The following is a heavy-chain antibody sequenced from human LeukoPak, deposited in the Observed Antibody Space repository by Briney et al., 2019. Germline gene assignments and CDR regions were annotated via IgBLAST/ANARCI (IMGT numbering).Heavy chain of an antibody. Sequence: SETLSLTCTVSGGSISSGGYYWSWIRQHPGKGLEWIGYIYYSGSTYYNPSLKSRVTISVDTSKNQFSLKLSSVTAADTAVYYCARTSNGGADYWGQGTLVTVSS. CDR2: IYYSGST. J-gene: IGHJ4*02. D-gene: IGHD1-1*01. CDR3: ARTSNGGADY. V-gene: IGHV4-31*03. CDR1: GGSISSGGYY.